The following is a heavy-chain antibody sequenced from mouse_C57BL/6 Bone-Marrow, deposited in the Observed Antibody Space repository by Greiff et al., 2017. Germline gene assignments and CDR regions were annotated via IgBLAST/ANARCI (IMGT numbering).Heavy chain of an antibody. J-gene: IGHJ3*01. D-gene: IGHD1-1*02. CDR3: AKNGGGGWFAY. Sequence: QVQLQQSGPGLVQPSQSLSITCTVSGFSLTSYGVHWVRQSPGKGLEWLGVIWRGGSTDYNAAFMSRLGITKNNSKSQVFFKMNSLQADDTAIYCCAKNGGGGWFAYWGQGTLVTVSA. CDR2: IWRGGST. CDR1: GFSLTSYG. V-gene: IGHV2-5*01.